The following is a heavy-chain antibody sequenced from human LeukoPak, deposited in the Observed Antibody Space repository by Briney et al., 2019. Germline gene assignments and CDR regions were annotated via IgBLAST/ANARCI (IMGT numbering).Heavy chain of an antibody. Sequence: GGSLRLSFAGSGFTFSNYGMSWVRQAPGKGLEWVSAISGSGGSTYYADSVKGRFTISRDNSKNTLYLQMNSLRAEDTAVYYCAKDPYSSGWYRFGYWGQGTLVTVSS. D-gene: IGHD6-19*01. CDR1: GFTFSNYG. CDR2: ISGSGGST. J-gene: IGHJ4*02. CDR3: AKDPYSSGWYRFGY. V-gene: IGHV3-23*01.